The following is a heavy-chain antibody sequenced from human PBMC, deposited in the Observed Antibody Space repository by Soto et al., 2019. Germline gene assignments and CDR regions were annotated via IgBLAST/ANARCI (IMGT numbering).Heavy chain of an antibody. D-gene: IGHD1-1*01. CDR2: IHPSGST. J-gene: IGHJ6*02. CDR1: GGSLSDYY. V-gene: IGHV4-34*01. Sequence: QVQLQQWGAGLLKPSETLSLTCAVSGGSLSDYYWPWIRQSPGKGLEWIGEIHPSGSTYYNTSLKSRITISVDTSKNQFSLELTSLTAADTAIYYCARGRDEYKLGNVWGHGTTLTVSS. CDR3: ARGRDEYKLGNV.